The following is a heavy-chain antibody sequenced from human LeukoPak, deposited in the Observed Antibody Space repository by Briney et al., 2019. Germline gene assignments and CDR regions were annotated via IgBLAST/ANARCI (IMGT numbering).Heavy chain of an antibody. D-gene: IGHD5-24*01. Sequence: GRSLRLSCAASGFTFSSYGMHWVRQAPGKGLEWVAVISYDGSNKYYADSVKGRFTISRDNAKNSLYLQMNSLRAEDTAVYYCARDQGRWGSGYGMDVWGQGTTVTVSS. J-gene: IGHJ6*02. V-gene: IGHV3-30*03. CDR3: ARDQGRWGSGYGMDV. CDR2: ISYDGSNK. CDR1: GFTFSSYG.